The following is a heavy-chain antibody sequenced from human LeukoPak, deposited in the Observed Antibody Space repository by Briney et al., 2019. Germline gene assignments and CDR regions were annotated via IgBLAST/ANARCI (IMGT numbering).Heavy chain of an antibody. CDR2: ISAYNGNT. D-gene: IGHD6-19*01. V-gene: IGHV1-18*01. Sequence: ASVKVSCKASGYTFTSYGISWVRQAPGQGLEWMGWISAYNGNTNYAQKLQGRVTMTTDTSTSTAYMELRSLRSDDTAVYFCARRDSSAWYADYWGQGTLVTVSS. CDR1: GYTFTSYG. J-gene: IGHJ4*02. CDR3: ARRDSSAWYADY.